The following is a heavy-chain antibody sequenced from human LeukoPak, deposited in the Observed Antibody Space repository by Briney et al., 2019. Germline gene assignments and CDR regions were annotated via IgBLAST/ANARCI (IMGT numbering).Heavy chain of an antibody. CDR2: IYYDGST. Sequence: SEPLSLTCTASGDSISSNYWSWIRQPPGKGLEWLGYIYYDGSTNYNPSLKSRVTISVDTSKNQFSLKLSSVTAADTAVYYCARVAMAENYYDSSGYFDYWGQGTLVTVSS. D-gene: IGHD3-22*01. CDR3: ARVAMAENYYDSSGYFDY. J-gene: IGHJ4*02. CDR1: GDSISSNY. V-gene: IGHV4-59*01.